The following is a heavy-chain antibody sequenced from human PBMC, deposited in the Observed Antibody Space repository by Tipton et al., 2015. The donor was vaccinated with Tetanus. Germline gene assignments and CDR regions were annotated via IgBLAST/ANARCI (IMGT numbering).Heavy chain of an antibody. CDR1: GCSFTNYW. Sequence: QLVQSGAEVKKPGDSLKISCKASGCSFTNYWIGWVRQMPGKGLEWMGIIYPGDSDTRYSPSFEGLVTISADRSTSTAYVQWSSLTASDTAVYYCARQADYNILTGYYYYFDYWGQGSLVTVSS. V-gene: IGHV5-51*01. D-gene: IGHD3-9*01. CDR3: ARQADYNILTGYYYYFDY. CDR2: IYPGDSDT. J-gene: IGHJ4*02.